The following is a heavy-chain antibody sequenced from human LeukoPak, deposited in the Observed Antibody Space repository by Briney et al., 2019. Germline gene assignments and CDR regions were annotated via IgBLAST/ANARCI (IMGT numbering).Heavy chain of an antibody. Sequence: GGSLRLSCAASGFTFSNYAVSWVRQAPGKGLEWVSSISGSGGGTYYADSVKGRFTISRDNSKNTVYLQINTLRAEDTAVYYCAKRVTSGWYYFDYWGQGPGVMVSA. CDR2: ISGSGGGT. V-gene: IGHV3-23*01. CDR1: GFTFSNYA. CDR3: AKRVTSGWYYFDY. D-gene: IGHD6-19*01. J-gene: IGHJ4*02.